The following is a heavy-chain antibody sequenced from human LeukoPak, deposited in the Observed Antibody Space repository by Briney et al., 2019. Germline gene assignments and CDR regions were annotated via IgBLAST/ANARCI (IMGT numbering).Heavy chain of an antibody. J-gene: IGHJ5*02. CDR3: AREGYSSSNWFDP. CDR1: GGSISSGGYY. Sequence: SQTLSLTCTVSGGSISSGGYYWSWIRQPPGKGLEWIGYIYHSGSTYYNPSLKSRVTISVDRSKNQFSLKLSSVTAADTAVYYCAREGYSSSNWFDPWGQGTLVTVSS. V-gene: IGHV4-30-2*01. CDR2: IYHSGST. D-gene: IGHD6-13*01.